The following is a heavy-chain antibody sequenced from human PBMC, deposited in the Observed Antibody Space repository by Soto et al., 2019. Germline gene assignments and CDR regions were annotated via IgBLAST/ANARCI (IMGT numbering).Heavy chain of an antibody. CDR2: ISNSGNT. D-gene: IGHD6-13*01. CDR1: GAYVTTYY. V-gene: IGHV4-59*02. CDR3: ARRGSTWYSWFDP. Sequence: SETLSLTCNVSGAYVTTYYCSWIRQSPGKGLEWIGYISNSGNTNYNPSLKSRVTISLDTSKNHFSLKMRSVTAADTAVYYCARRGSTWYSWFDPWGQGTLVTVSS. J-gene: IGHJ5*02.